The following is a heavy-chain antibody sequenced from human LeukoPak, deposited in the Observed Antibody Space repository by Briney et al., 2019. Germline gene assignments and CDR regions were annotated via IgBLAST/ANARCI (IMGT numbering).Heavy chain of an antibody. J-gene: IGHJ3*02. CDR2: IYYSGST. CDR1: GYSISSGYF. Sequence: PSETLSLTCTVSGYSISSGYFWGWMRQPPGKGLEWIGYIYYSGSTNYNPSLKSRVTISVDTSKNQFSLKLSSVTAADTAVYYCARVSRKIAENAFDIWGQGTMVTVSS. CDR3: ARVSRKIAENAFDI. V-gene: IGHV4-61*01. D-gene: IGHD6-13*01.